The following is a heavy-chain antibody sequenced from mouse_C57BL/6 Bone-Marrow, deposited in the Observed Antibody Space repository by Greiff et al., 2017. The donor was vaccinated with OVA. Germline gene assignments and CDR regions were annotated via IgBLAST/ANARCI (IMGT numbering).Heavy chain of an antibody. V-gene: IGHV5-4*01. Sequence: EVQLVESGGGLVKPGGSLKLSCAASGFTFSSYAMSWVRQTPEKRLEWVATISDGGSYTYYPDNVKGRFTISRDNAKNNLYLQMSHLKSEDTAMYYCARSYYGRRKSDWFAYWGQGTLVTVSA. CDR3: ARSYYGRRKSDWFAY. D-gene: IGHD2-1*01. J-gene: IGHJ3*01. CDR2: ISDGGSYT. CDR1: GFTFSSYA.